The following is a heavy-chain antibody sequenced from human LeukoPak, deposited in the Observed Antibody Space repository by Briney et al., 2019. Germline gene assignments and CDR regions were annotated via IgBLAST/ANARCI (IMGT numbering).Heavy chain of an antibody. CDR2: ISYDGSNK. CDR1: GFTFSSYA. J-gene: IGHJ4*02. V-gene: IGHV3-30*04. Sequence: GGSLRLSCAASGFTFSSYAMHWVRQAPGKGLEWVAVISYDGSNKYYADSVKGRFTISRDNSKNTLYLQMNSLRAEDTAVYYCASLSSWYGHFDYWGQGTLVTVSS. CDR3: ASLSSWYGHFDY. D-gene: IGHD6-13*01.